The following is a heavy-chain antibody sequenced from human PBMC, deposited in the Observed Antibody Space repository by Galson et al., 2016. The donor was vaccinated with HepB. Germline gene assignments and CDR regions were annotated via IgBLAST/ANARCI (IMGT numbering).Heavy chain of an antibody. V-gene: IGHV3-30*18. J-gene: IGHJ4*02. Sequence: SLRLSCAASGFTFTSYDMHWVRQAPGKGLEWVAGISYHENNKYYGDSVKGRFTISRDNSRNTLYLQTNSLRSEDTAVYYCANGCKSGNCKIAEFEYGGQGTLVTVSS. CDR1: GFTFTSYD. D-gene: IGHD4-23*01. CDR2: ISYHENNK. CDR3: ANGCKSGNCKIAEFEY.